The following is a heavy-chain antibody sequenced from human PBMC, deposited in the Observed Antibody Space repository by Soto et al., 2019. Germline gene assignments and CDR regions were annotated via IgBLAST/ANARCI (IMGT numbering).Heavy chain of an antibody. D-gene: IGHD3-22*01. CDR1: GFSLSTSGVG. V-gene: IGHV2-5*01. CDR3: ARAFTMIIVVPFDY. CDR2: IYWNDDK. Sequence: QITLKESGPTLVKPTQTLTLTCTFSGFSLSTSGVGVGWIRQPPGKALEWLALIYWNDDKRYSPSLKSRLTITQDTCKNQVVRTMSNMDPVDTATYYCARAFTMIIVVPFDYWGQGTLVTVSS. J-gene: IGHJ4*02.